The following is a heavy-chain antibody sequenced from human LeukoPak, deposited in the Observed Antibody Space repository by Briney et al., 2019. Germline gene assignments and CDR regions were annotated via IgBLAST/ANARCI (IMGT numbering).Heavy chain of an antibody. Sequence: ASVKVSCRASGYTFNTYGVTWVRQVPGQGFEWMGWISPYNGDTSYAQKFQGRVTMTTDTLTSTVFIELRSLRSDDTAVYFCARGGLSGIYGIDYWGQGTLVTVSS. CDR3: ARGGLSGIYGIDY. CDR2: ISPYNGDT. J-gene: IGHJ4*02. CDR1: GYTFNTYG. D-gene: IGHD1-26*01. V-gene: IGHV1-18*01.